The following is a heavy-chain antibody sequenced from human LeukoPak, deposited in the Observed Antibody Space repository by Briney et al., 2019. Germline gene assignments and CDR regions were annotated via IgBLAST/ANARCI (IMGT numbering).Heavy chain of an antibody. D-gene: IGHD6-19*01. V-gene: IGHV3-74*01. CDR1: GFTFSNYW. Sequence: GGSLRLSCAASGFTFSNYWMHWVRQAPGKGLVWVSRIKTDGTNTGYAESVKGRFTISRDNAKNTVYLQMNSLRAEDTAVYYCAKDLGDWSAVAGDYWGQGTLVTVSS. CDR2: IKTDGTNT. CDR3: AKDLGDWSAVAGDY. J-gene: IGHJ4*02.